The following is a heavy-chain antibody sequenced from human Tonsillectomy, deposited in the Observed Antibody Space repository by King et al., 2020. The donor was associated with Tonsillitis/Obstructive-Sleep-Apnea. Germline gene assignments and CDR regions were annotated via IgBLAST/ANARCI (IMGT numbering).Heavy chain of an antibody. CDR1: GFTFSSYA. CDR3: AKDFHSVTAAAFDI. V-gene: IGHV3-23*04. Sequence: VQLVESGGGLVQPGGSLRLSCAASGFTFSSYAMSWVRQAPGKGLEWVSGISGSGGYTYYADSVKGRFTISRDNPKNTLYLHMNSLRAEDTAVYYCAKDFHSVTAAAFDIWGQGTMVTVSS. D-gene: IGHD2-15*01. CDR2: ISGSGGYT. J-gene: IGHJ3*02.